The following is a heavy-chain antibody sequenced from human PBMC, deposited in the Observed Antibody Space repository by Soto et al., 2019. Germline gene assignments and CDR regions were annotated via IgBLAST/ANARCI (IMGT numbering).Heavy chain of an antibody. J-gene: IGHJ4*02. V-gene: IGHV1-69*13. D-gene: IGHD3-10*01. CDR3: ARMTMVKRYFDY. Sequence: SVKVSCKASGGTFSSYAISWVRQAPGQGLEWMGGIIPIFGTANYAQKFQGRVTITAEESTSTAYMELSSLRSEDTAVYYCARMTMVKRYFDYWGQGTLVTVSS. CDR2: IIPIFGTA. CDR1: GGTFSSYA.